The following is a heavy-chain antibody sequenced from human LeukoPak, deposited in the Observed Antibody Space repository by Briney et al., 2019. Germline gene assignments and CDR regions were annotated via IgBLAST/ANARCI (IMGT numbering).Heavy chain of an antibody. J-gene: IGHJ3*02. CDR2: ISSSSSTI. D-gene: IGHD3-3*01. CDR1: GFTFSSYS. Sequence: GGSLRLSCAASGFTFSSYSMNRVRQAPGKGLEWVSYISSSSSTIYYADSVKGRFTISRDNAKNSLYLQMNSLRAEDTAVYYCARGRGRFLEWLSDAFDIWGQGTMVTVSS. V-gene: IGHV3-48*01. CDR3: ARGRGRFLEWLSDAFDI.